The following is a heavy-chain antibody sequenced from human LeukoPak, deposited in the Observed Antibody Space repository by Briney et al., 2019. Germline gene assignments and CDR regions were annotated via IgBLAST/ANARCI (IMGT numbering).Heavy chain of an antibody. CDR2: ISGSGGGT. V-gene: IGHV3-23*01. CDR3: AKRGVVIRVILVGFHKEAYYFDS. D-gene: IGHD3-22*01. CDR1: GITLSNYA. Sequence: PGGSLRLSCAVSGITLSNYAMTWVRQAPGKGLAWVAGISGSGGGTNYADSVKGRFTISRDNYKNTLYLQMNSLGAEDTAVYFCAKRGVVIRVILVGFHKEAYYFDSWGQGALVTVSS. J-gene: IGHJ4*02.